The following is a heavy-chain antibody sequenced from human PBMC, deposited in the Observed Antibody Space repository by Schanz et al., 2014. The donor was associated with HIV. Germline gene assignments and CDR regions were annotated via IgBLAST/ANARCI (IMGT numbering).Heavy chain of an antibody. CDR3: ARVANWDYYGMDV. Sequence: QVQLVESGGGVVQPGRSLRLSCAASGFTFSSYAMHWVRQAPGKGLEWGAAISYDGSNKYYADSVKGRFTISRDNSKNTLFLQMNSLRGEDTAVYYCARVANWDYYGMDVWGRGTTVTVSS. CDR1: GFTFSSYA. D-gene: IGHD3-16*01. V-gene: IGHV3-30*04. J-gene: IGHJ6*02. CDR2: ISYDGSNK.